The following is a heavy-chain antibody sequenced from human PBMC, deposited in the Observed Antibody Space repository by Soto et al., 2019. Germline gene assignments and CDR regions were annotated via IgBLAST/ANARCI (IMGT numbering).Heavy chain of an antibody. CDR2: VYWDDSK. Sequence: VTLKESDPTLVKPTQTLTLTCTFSGFSLTTDRVGVGWIRQPPGEALEWLAVVYWDDSKTYRPSLESRLTITKDTTKHQLAPTMTNMDSHDTATYYCAHAYGGRSLYCGQGTLVTVSS. J-gene: IGHJ4*02. CDR3: AHAYGGRSLY. CDR1: GFSLTTDRVG. V-gene: IGHV2-5*02. D-gene: IGHD1-26*01.